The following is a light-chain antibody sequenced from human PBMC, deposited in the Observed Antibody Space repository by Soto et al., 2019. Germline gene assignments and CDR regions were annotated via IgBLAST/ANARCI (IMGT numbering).Light chain of an antibody. CDR3: QHYEDWPPRLS. J-gene: IGKJ4*01. Sequence: DILMTQSPSTLSVSPGERATLSCRASQRVKTNLAWYQQKPGQAPRLLMYESSTRATGIPARFSGSGSGTELDLTISSLQSEDYEVYFCQHYEDWPPRLSFGGGTKVEIE. CDR1: QRVKTN. V-gene: IGKV3-15*01. CDR2: ESS.